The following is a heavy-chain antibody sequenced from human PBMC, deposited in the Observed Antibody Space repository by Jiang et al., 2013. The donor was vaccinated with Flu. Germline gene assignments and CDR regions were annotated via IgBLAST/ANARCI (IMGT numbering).Heavy chain of an antibody. V-gene: IGHV6-1*01. CDR2: TYYRSKWYN. D-gene: IGHD2-15*01. J-gene: IGHJ3*02. CDR3: ARGFLRSGFDI. CDR1: GDSVSNNNAA. Sequence: AISGDSVSNNNAAWNWIRHSPSRGLEWLGRTYYRSKWYNDYAVSVQGRITVNPDTTKNQFSLQFNSVAPEDTAIYYCARGFLRSGFDIWGQGTTVTVSS.